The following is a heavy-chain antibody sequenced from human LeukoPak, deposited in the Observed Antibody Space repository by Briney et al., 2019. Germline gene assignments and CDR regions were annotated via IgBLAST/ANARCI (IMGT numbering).Heavy chain of an antibody. V-gene: IGHV3-21*01. D-gene: IGHD4-17*01. CDR2: ISSSSSYI. CDR1: GFAFNTYS. J-gene: IGHJ5*02. Sequence: GGSLRLSCAASGFAFNTYSMNWVRQAPGKGLEWVSSISSSSSYIYYADSVKGRFTISRDNAKNSLYLQMNSLRAEDTAVYYCARDQYGDYVDGFDPWGQGTLVTVSS. CDR3: ARDQYGDYVDGFDP.